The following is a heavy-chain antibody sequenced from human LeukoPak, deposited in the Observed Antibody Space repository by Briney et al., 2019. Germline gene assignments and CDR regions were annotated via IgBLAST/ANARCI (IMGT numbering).Heavy chain of an antibody. CDR3: ARLGLYCSGGSCGDY. CDR2: IYYSGST. J-gene: IGHJ4*02. Sequence: SETLSLTCTVSGGSISSYYWSWIRQPPGKGLEWIGYIYYSGSTNYNPSLKSRVTISVDTSKNQFSLKLSSVTAADTAVYYCARLGLYCSGGSCGDYWGQGTLVTVSS. CDR1: GGSISSYY. D-gene: IGHD2-15*01. V-gene: IGHV4-59*01.